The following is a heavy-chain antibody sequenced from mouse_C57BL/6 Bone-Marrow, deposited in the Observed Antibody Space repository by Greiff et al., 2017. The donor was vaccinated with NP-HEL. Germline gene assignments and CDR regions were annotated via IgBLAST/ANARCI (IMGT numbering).Heavy chain of an antibody. Sequence: VHVKQSGAELVRPGASVKLSCTASGFNIKDDYMHWVKQRPEQGLEWIGWIDPENGDTEYASKFQGKATITADTSSNTAYLQLSSLTSEDTAVYYCTSYGIYWYFDVWGTGTTVTVSS. J-gene: IGHJ1*03. CDR3: TSYGIYWYFDV. CDR1: GFNIKDDY. V-gene: IGHV14-4*01. CDR2: IDPENGDT. D-gene: IGHD2-1*01.